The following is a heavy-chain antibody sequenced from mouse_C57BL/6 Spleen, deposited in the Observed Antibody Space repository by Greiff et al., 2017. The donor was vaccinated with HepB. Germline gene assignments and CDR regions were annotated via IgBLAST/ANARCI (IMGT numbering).Heavy chain of an antibody. J-gene: IGHJ2*01. Sequence: QVQLQQSGAELVRPGASVTLSCKASGYTFTDYEMHWVKQTPVHGLEWIGAIDPETGGTAYNQKFKGKAILTADKSSSTAYMALRSLTSEDSAVYYCTRCTTVVFDYWGQGTTLTVSS. CDR3: TRCTTVVFDY. CDR1: GYTFTDYE. V-gene: IGHV1-15*01. CDR2: IDPETGGT. D-gene: IGHD1-1*01.